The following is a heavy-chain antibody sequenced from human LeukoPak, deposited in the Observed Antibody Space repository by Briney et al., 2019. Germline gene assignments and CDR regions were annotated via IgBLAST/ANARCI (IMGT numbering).Heavy chain of an antibody. D-gene: IGHD3-10*01. Sequence: SETLSLTCTVSGGSISSSRYYWGWIRQPPGKGLEWIGSVYYSGNTYYNPSLKSRVTISVDTSKNQFSLNLSSVTAADTAVYYCASMMYYDGSGSYYNPTYYPDYWGQGTLVTVSS. CDR1: GGSISSSRYY. CDR3: ASMMYYDGSGSYYNPTYYPDY. CDR2: VYYSGNT. V-gene: IGHV4-39*01. J-gene: IGHJ4*02.